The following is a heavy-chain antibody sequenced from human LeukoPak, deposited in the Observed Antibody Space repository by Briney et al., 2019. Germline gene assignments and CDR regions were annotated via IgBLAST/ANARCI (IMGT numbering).Heavy chain of an antibody. J-gene: IGHJ4*02. D-gene: IGHD3-10*01. CDR3: ARGITMVREPTMIDY. V-gene: IGHV4-30-4*01. Sequence: SETLSLTCTVSGGSISSGDYYWSWIRQPPGKGLEWIGYIYYSGSTYYNPSLKSRVTISVDTSKNQFSLKLSSVTAADTAVCYCARGITMVREPTMIDYWGQGTLVTVSS. CDR2: IYYSGST. CDR1: GGSISSGDYY.